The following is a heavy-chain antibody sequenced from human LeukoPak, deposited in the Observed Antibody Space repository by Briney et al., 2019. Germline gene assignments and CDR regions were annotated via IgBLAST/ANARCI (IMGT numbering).Heavy chain of an antibody. CDR1: GYTFTSYY. D-gene: IGHD4-4*01. CDR3: ARDYSNYPFDY. V-gene: IGHV1-46*01. CDR2: INPSGGST. Sequence: ASVKVSCKASGYTFTSYYMHWVRQAPGQGLEWMGIINPSGGSTSHAQKFQGRVTMTRDTSTSTVYMELSSLRSEDTAVYYCARDYSNYPFDYWGQGTLVTVSS. J-gene: IGHJ4*02.